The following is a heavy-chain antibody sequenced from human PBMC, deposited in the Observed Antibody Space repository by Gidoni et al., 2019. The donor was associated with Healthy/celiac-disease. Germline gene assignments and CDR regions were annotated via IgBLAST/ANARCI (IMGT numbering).Heavy chain of an antibody. D-gene: IGHD7-27*01. CDR1: GGSISSYY. J-gene: IGHJ4*02. Sequence: QVQLQESGPGLVKPSETLSLTCTVSGGSISSYYWSWIRQPPGKGLEWIGYIYSSGSTNYNPSLKSRVTISVDTSKNQFSLKLSSVTAADTAVYYCARDGLGSFDYWGQGTLVTVSS. CDR3: ARDGLGSFDY. V-gene: IGHV4-59*01. CDR2: IYSSGST.